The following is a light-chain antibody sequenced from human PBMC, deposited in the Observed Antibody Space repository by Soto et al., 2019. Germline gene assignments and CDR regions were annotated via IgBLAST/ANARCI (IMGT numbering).Light chain of an antibody. V-gene: IGKV3-15*01. CDR1: QSVSIN. CDR3: QEYDNWPPEET. J-gene: IGKJ1*01. CDR2: GAS. Sequence: TVLTQSPATLSVSPGERASLSCSASQSVSINLAWYQQKPGQAPRLLIYGASTRATGIPARFSGSGSGTEFTLTINSLQSEDFAVYYCQEYDNWPPEETFGQGTKVEV.